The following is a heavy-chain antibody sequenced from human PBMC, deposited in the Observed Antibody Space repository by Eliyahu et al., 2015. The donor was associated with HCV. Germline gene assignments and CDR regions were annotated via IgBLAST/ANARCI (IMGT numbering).Heavy chain of an antibody. V-gene: IGHV4-4*07. CDR1: GASISSHY. Sequence: QVRLQESGPGLVKPSETLSLTCXVXGASISSHYWSWIRQPAGKGLEWIGRIHSIGNPDYTPSLKSRVTMSVDTSKNQFSLKLSSVTAADTAVYYCARSYGSGIIDYWGQGTLVTVSS. CDR2: IHSIGNP. J-gene: IGHJ4*02. CDR3: ARSYGSGIIDY. D-gene: IGHD3-10*01.